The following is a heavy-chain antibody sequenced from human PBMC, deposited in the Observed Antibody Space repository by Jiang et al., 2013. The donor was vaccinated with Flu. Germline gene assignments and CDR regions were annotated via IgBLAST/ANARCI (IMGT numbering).Heavy chain of an antibody. V-gene: IGHV4-39*01. J-gene: IGHJ4*02. CDR3: ASNLIVGATSGYYFDY. Sequence: KSRVTISVDTSKNQFSLKLSSVTAADTAVYYCASNLIVGATSGYYFDYWGQGTLVTVSS. D-gene: IGHD1-26*01.